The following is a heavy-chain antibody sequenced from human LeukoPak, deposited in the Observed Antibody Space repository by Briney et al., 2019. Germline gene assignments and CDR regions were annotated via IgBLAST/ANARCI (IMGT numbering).Heavy chain of an antibody. CDR2: IYYNGIT. CDR3: ARGDSGGYYNFDY. V-gene: IGHV4-31*03. J-gene: IGHJ4*02. D-gene: IGHD3-22*01. Sequence: PSQTLSLTCTVSGGSMSSGSYYWSWIRQRPGKGLEWIAYIYYNGITYYNPSLKSRVTISVDTSKNQFSLRLSSVTAADTAIYYCARGDSGGYYNFDYWGQGTLVTISS. CDR1: GGSMSSGSYY.